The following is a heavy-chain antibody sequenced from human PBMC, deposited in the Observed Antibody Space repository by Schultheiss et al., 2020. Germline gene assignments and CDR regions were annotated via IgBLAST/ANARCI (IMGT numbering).Heavy chain of an antibody. Sequence: GGSLRLSCAASGFTFDDYAMHWVRQAPGKGLEWVSGISWNSGSIGYADSVKGRFTISRDNAKNSLYLQMNSLRDEDTAVYYCARRSPHPGSSWGFDYWGQGTLVTVAS. CDR3: ARRSPHPGSSWGFDY. J-gene: IGHJ4*02. D-gene: IGHD6-13*01. V-gene: IGHV3-9*01. CDR2: ISWNSGSI. CDR1: GFTFDDYA.